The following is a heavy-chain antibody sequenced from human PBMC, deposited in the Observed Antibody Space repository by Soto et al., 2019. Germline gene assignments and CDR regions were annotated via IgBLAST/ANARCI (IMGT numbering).Heavy chain of an antibody. CDR3: TSAPVGIGDDFDY. CDR1: GYPFTDYD. Sequence: QVQLVQSGAEVKKPGASVKVSCKASGYPFTDYDINWVRQAPGQGLEWMGWINSYSGNTGYAQKLRGTVTMTSGSSLASTFLQLGSLPSEDTGVYYCTSAPVGIGDDFDYWGQGTLVTVPS. J-gene: IGHJ4*02. D-gene: IGHD3-22*01. CDR2: INSYSGNT. V-gene: IGHV1-8*01.